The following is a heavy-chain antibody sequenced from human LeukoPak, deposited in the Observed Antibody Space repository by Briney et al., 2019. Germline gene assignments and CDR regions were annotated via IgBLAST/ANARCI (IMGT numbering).Heavy chain of an antibody. D-gene: IGHD1-1*01. CDR1: VFTFSIYS. CDR2: ITHTCCDS. V-gene: IGHV3-23*01. CDR3: GKDKTTYNWWDVIES. Sequence: GGSLRLSCVASVFTFSIYSMTGVRQAPGKGLEGVALITHTCCDSYYAESVKGRFAISRDNSKNTLYLEMNDLRAEDTALYFCGKDKTTYNWWDVIESWGQGALVTVSS. J-gene: IGHJ4*02.